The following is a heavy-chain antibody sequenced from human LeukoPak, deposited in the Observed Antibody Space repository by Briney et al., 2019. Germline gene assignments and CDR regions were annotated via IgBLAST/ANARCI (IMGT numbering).Heavy chain of an antibody. CDR2: ISASGGST. Sequence: GGSLRLSCAASGFTFSRFAMSWVRRAPGKGLEWISVISASGGSTYYADSVKGRFTISRGNSKNTLHLQMNSLRAEDTAVYYCAKGISIYSYFDNWGQGTLVTVSS. V-gene: IGHV3-23*01. J-gene: IGHJ4*02. CDR1: GFTFSRFA. CDR3: AKGISIYSYFDN. D-gene: IGHD3-16*02.